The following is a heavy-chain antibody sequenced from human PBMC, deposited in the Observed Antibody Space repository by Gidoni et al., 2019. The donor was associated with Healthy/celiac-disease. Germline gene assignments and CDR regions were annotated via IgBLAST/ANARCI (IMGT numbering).Heavy chain of an antibody. J-gene: IGHJ6*02. CDR1: GGSISSYY. V-gene: IGHV4-59*01. CDR2: IYYSGSN. D-gene: IGHD3-9*01. CDR3: ARDNDTRYYYYGMDV. Sequence: QVQLQESGPGLVKPSETLSLTCTVSGGSISSYYWRWIRQPPGKGLEWIGYIYYSGSNNYNPSLKSRVTISVDTSKNQSYLKLSSVTAADTAVYYCARDNDTRYYYYGMDVWGQGTTVTVAS.